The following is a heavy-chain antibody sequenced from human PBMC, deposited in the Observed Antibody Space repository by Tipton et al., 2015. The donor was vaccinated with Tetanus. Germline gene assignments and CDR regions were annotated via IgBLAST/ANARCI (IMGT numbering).Heavy chain of an antibody. CDR2: ISGYSGHT. J-gene: IGHJ3*02. Sequence: QLVQSGGEVKQPGASVTVSCKASGYRPTNYGISWVRQAPGQGLEWLGWISGYSGHTNYAQQVQGRVTMTTDTSTSTAYLELRSLRSGDTALYVCARDVDMWATRKAFDNWGQGTMVTVSS. D-gene: IGHD1-26*01. CDR1: GYRPTNYG. CDR3: ARDVDMWATRKAFDN. V-gene: IGHV1-18*01.